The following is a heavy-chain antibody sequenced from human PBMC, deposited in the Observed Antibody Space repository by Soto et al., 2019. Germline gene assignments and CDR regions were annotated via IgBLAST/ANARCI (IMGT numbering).Heavy chain of an antibody. D-gene: IGHD6-19*01. CDR3: ARVSCWSFYYGMDV. CDR1: GYTFTDHG. Sequence: ASVKVSCKTSGYTFTDHGIDWVRQPPGQGLEWVGWVSSYNGNTNYAYNLKDRVIMTTDASTNTAYIELRGLRSDDTAVYYCARVSCWSFYYGMDVWGQGTTVTVSS. V-gene: IGHV1-18*01. CDR2: VSSYNGNT. J-gene: IGHJ6*02.